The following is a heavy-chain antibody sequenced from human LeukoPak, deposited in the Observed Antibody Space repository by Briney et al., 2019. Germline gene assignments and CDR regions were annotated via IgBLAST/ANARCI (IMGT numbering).Heavy chain of an antibody. Sequence: GGSLRLSCAASRFTFSTYWMHWVRQAPGKGLVWVSRINSDGSSTGYADSVKGRFTISRDNSKNTLYLQMNSLRAEDTAVYYCAKGGELRVGQLAHFDYWGQGTLVTVSS. D-gene: IGHD6-13*01. CDR3: AKGGELRVGQLAHFDY. V-gene: IGHV3-74*01. CDR1: RFTFSTYW. CDR2: INSDGSST. J-gene: IGHJ4*02.